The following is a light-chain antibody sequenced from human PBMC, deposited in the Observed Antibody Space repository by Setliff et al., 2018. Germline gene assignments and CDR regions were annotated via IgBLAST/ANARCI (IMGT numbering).Light chain of an antibody. CDR1: SSDVGGSNH. CDR2: DVT. V-gene: IGLV2-14*03. CDR3: CSHTKTLNPFV. J-gene: IGLJ1*01. Sequence: ALTQPASVSGSPGQSIAISCTGTSSDVGGSNHVSWYQQHPGKAPRLIIYDVTNRPSGVSDRFSGSKSGNTASLTISGLQAEDDADYYCCSHTKTLNPFVFGTGTKVTVL.